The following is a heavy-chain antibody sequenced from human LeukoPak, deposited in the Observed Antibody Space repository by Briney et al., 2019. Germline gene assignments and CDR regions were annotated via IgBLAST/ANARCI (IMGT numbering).Heavy chain of an antibody. CDR1: GFNFRDHW. CDR2: IKNDGSET. V-gene: IGHV3-7*03. CDR3: VKNDGWFHLAQ. Sequence: GGSLRLSCAVSGFNFRDHWMDWVRQAPGKGLEWVGHIKNDGSETYYLDSLKGRFSISRDNTNNALYLQMNSLRVEDTAVYYCVKNDGWFHLAQWGQGTLVTASS. J-gene: IGHJ4*02. D-gene: IGHD6-19*01.